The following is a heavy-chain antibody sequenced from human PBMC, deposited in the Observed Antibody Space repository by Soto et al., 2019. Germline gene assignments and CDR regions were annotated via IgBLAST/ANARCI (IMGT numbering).Heavy chain of an antibody. CDR1: GGSFSGYY. CDR2: INHSGST. J-gene: IGHJ4*02. Sequence: PSETLSPTSAVYGGSFSGYYWTWIRQRPGTGLEWIGEINHSGSTNYNPSLKSRVTISVDTSKNQFSLKLTSVTAADTAVSSCARVKISGLFDYWGRGTPATVSS. CDR3: ARVKISGLFDY. V-gene: IGHV4-34*01.